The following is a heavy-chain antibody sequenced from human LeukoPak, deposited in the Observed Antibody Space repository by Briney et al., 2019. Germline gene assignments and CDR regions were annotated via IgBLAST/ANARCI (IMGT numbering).Heavy chain of an antibody. CDR1: GGSISSSNW. J-gene: IGHJ4*02. CDR3: ARGGNSWDTGYYFDY. Sequence: SETLSLTCAVSGGSISSSNWWSWVRQPPGKGLEWIGYIYYTGSTDYNPSLNSRITISLDTSKNQFSLKLTSVTAADTAVYYCARGGNSWDTGYYFDYWGQGTLVTVSS. V-gene: IGHV4-4*02. D-gene: IGHD6-13*01. CDR2: IYYTGST.